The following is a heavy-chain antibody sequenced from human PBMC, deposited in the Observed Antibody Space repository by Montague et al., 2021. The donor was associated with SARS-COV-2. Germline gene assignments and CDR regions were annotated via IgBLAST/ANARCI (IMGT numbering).Heavy chain of an antibody. CDR1: GDSINSSH. D-gene: IGHD5-24*01. CDR2: IYYRGST. Sequence: ETLSLTCTVSGDSINSSHWSWLRQPPGKGLEWIGYIYYRGSTNYNPSLETRVTISVDPSKNQFSLKLSSVTAADTAVYYCAREDRWNWFDPWGQGTLVIVSS. J-gene: IGHJ5*02. V-gene: IGHV4-59*01. CDR3: AREDRWNWFDP.